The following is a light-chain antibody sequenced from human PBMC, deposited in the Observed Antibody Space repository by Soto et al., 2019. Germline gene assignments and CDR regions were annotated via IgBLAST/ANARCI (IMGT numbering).Light chain of an antibody. J-gene: IGKJ2*01. CDR2: GAS. Sequence: EIVLTQSPGTLSLSPGERATLSCRASQSVSSSYLAGYQQKPGQAPRLLIYGASSRATGIPDRFSGSGSGTDFTLTISRLEAEDFAVYYCQQYGSSGVTFGQGTKLEIK. CDR3: QQYGSSGVT. V-gene: IGKV3-20*01. CDR1: QSVSSSY.